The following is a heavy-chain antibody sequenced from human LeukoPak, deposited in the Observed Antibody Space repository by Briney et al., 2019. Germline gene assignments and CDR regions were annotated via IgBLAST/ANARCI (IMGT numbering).Heavy chain of an antibody. J-gene: IGHJ4*02. Sequence: ETLSLTCTVSGYSISSGYYWGWIRQPPGKGLEWIGSIYHSGSTYYNPSLKSRATISVDTSKNQFSLKLSSVTAADTAVYYCATQQPFDYWGQGTLVTVSS. CDR1: GYSISSGYY. CDR2: IYHSGST. D-gene: IGHD6-13*01. V-gene: IGHV4-38-2*02. CDR3: ATQQPFDY.